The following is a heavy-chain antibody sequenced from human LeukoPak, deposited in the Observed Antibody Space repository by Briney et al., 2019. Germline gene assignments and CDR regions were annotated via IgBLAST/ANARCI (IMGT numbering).Heavy chain of an antibody. D-gene: IGHD1-1*01. CDR3: AKDQFYRPNDFDY. CDR2: ISGSGGST. CDR1: GFTFSSYA. V-gene: IGHV3-23*01. Sequence: GGSLRLSCAASGFTFSSYAMSWVRQAPGKGLEWVSAISGSGGSTYYADSVKGRFTISRDNSKNTLYLQMDSLRAEDTAVYYRAKDQFYRPNDFDYWGQGTLVTVSS. J-gene: IGHJ4*02.